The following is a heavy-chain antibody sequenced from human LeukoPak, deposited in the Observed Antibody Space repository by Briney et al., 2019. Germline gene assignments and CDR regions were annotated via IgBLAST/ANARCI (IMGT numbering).Heavy chain of an antibody. CDR3: ARAPGIAANFDY. V-gene: IGHV3-23*01. Sequence: PGGSLRLSCAASGFTFSSYAMSWVRQAPGKGLEWVSGISGSGGNTYYADSVKGRFTISRDNSKNTLYLQMNSLRAEDTAVYYCARAPGIAANFDYWGQGTLVTVSS. D-gene: IGHD6-13*01. J-gene: IGHJ4*02. CDR2: ISGSGGNT. CDR1: GFTFSSYA.